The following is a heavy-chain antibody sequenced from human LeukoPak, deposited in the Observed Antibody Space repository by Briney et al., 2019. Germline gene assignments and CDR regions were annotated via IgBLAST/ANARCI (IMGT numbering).Heavy chain of an antibody. CDR1: GGSITTYY. Sequence: SETLSLTCTVSGGSITTYYWSWIRQPPGKGLEWIGYIYYSGSTSYNPSLKSRITISVDTSKNQFSLKLSSETAADTAVYYCARQGESSGWYNPFEIWGQGTMVTVSS. V-gene: IGHV4-59*08. D-gene: IGHD6-19*01. J-gene: IGHJ3*02. CDR3: ARQGESSGWYNPFEI. CDR2: IYYSGST.